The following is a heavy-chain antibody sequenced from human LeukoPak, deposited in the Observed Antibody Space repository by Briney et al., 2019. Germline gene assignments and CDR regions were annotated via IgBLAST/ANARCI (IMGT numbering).Heavy chain of an antibody. D-gene: IGHD4-23*01. CDR2: ISGGATST. Sequence: GGSLRLSCAAPGFSLSNYGMTWVRQAPGKGLEWVSAISGGATSTYYADSVKGRFAISRDNSKNTLYLEMNSLRADDTAVYYCAKDSPVATYWGQGTLVTVSS. CDR3: AKDSPVATY. J-gene: IGHJ4*02. V-gene: IGHV3-23*01. CDR1: GFSLSNYG.